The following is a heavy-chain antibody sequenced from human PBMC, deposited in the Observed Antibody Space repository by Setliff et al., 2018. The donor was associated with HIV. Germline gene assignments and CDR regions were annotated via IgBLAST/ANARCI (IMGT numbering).Heavy chain of an antibody. D-gene: IGHD3-22*01. J-gene: IGHJ6*02. V-gene: IGHV4-61*02. CDR1: GGSFGSGDYY. CDR2: VHTKGST. CDR3: ARSRTSSGYYGVTGYGMDV. Sequence: SETLSLTCTVSGGSFGSGDYYWSWIRQPAGKALEWIGRVHTKGSTNYNPSLRSRVTISVATSKNQFSLKLNSVTTADTAVYYCARSRTSSGYYGVTGYGMDVWGQGATVTVSS.